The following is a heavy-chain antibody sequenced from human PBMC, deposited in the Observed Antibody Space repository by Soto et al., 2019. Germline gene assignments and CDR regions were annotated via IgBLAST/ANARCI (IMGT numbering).Heavy chain of an antibody. Sequence: SETLSLTCAVYGGSFSGYYWSWIRQPPGKGLEWIGEINHSGSTNYNPSLKSRVTISVDTSKNQFSLKLSSVTAADTAVYYCARGYTVTHYYYYGMDVWGQGTTVTV. CDR2: INHSGST. J-gene: IGHJ6*02. CDR1: GGSFSGYY. D-gene: IGHD4-17*01. V-gene: IGHV4-34*01. CDR3: ARGYTVTHYYYYGMDV.